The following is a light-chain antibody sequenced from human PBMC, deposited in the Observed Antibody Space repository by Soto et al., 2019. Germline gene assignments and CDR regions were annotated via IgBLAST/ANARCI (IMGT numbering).Light chain of an antibody. J-gene: IGLJ1*01. V-gene: IGLV1-44*01. CDR3: AAWDDSLNGLV. CDR1: SSNIGSNT. CDR2: NNN. Sequence: QSVLTQPPSASGTPGQRVTISCSGSSSNIGSNTVNWYQQLPGTAPKLLIYNNNPRPSGVPDRFSGSKSGTSASLAISGLQSEDEADYHCAAWDDSLNGLVFGTGTKLTVL.